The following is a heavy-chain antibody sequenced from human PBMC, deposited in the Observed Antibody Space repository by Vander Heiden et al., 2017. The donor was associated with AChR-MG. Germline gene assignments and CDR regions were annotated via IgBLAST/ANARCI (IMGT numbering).Heavy chain of an antibody. CDR3: ARDARTNYYDSSGLDY. CDR1: GGNFSSEA. CDR2: IIPIFGTA. V-gene: IGHV1-69*01. J-gene: IGHJ4*02. D-gene: IGHD3-22*01. Sequence: QVQLVQSGAEVKKPGSSVKVSCKASGGNFSSEAISWVRQAPGQGLEWMGGIIPIFGTANYAQKFQGRVTITADESTSTAYMELSSLRSEDTAVYYCARDARTNYYDSSGLDYWGQGTLVTVSS.